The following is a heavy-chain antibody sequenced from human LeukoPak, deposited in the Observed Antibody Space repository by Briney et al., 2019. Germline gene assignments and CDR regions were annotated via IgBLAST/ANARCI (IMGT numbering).Heavy chain of an antibody. CDR2: ISSSGSTI. V-gene: IGHV3-11*01. CDR1: GFTFSDYY. J-gene: IGHJ6*02. Sequence: KTGGSLRLSCVASGFTFSDYYMSWIRQAPGKGLEWVSYISSSGSTIYYADSVKGRFTISRDNAKNSLYLQMNSLRAEDTAVYYCATFGDFGVVIGYYYYGMDVWGQGTTVTVSS. CDR3: ATFGDFGVVIGYYYYGMDV. D-gene: IGHD3-3*01.